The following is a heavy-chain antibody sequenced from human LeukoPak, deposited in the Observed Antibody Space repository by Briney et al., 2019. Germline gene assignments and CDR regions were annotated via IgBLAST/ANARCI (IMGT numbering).Heavy chain of an antibody. V-gene: IGHV1-18*01. J-gene: IGHJ5*02. D-gene: IGHD2-15*01. CDR2: ISAYNGNT. Sequence: GASVKVSCKASDDTFTTYVISWGRQAPGQGLEWMGWISAYNGNTNYAQKLQGRGTMTTDTSTSTDYMELRSLRSDDRAVYYCARDRGYCSGGSCYRNSFDPWGQGTLVTVSS. CDR3: ARDRGYCSGGSCYRNSFDP. CDR1: DDTFTTYV.